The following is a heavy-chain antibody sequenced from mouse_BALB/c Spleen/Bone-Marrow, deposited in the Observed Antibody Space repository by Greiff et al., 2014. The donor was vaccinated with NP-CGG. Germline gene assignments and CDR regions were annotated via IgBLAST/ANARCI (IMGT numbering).Heavy chain of an antibody. CDR3: ARSSAMDY. CDR1: GYSVTGYT. CDR2: INPYNGGT. V-gene: IGHV1-26*01. J-gene: IGHJ4*01. Sequence: LVESGASMKISCKASGYSVTGYTMNWVKQSHGKNLEWMGLINPYNGGTSYNLKFKGKATLTVDKSSSTAYMELLSLTSGDSAVYYCARSSAMDYWGQGTSVTVSS.